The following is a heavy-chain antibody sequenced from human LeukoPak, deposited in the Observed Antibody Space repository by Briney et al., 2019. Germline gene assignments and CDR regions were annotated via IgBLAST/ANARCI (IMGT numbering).Heavy chain of an antibody. V-gene: IGHV3-15*07. Sequence: GGSLRLSCAASGFTFSNAWMNWVRQAPGKGLEWVGRIKSKTDGGTTDYAAPVKGRVTISRDDPKNTLYLQMNSLKTEDTAVYYCSTTYYYDSSEGYWGQGTLVTVSS. CDR1: GFTFSNAW. CDR2: IKSKTDGGTT. D-gene: IGHD3-22*01. J-gene: IGHJ4*02. CDR3: STTYYYDSSEGY.